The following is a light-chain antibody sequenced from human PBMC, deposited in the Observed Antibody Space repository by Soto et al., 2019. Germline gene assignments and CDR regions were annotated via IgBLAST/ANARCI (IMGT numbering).Light chain of an antibody. CDR3: QQSYSTPRT. Sequence: DIRMTQSPSSLSASVGDRVTITCRASQSISSYLNWYQQKPGKAPKLLIYAASSLQSGVPSRFSGSGSGTDFTLTISSLQTEDFATYYCQQSYSTPRTFGPGNKVDIK. J-gene: IGKJ3*01. V-gene: IGKV1-39*01. CDR2: AAS. CDR1: QSISSY.